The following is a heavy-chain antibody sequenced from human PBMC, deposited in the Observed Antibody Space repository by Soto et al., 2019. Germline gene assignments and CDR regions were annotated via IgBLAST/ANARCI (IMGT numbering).Heavy chain of an antibody. D-gene: IGHD1-26*01. V-gene: IGHV4-61*01. CDR2: VYYSGST. J-gene: IGHJ6*02. Sequence: SETLSLTCTVSGATVSSSNHYWSWVRQPPGKGLEWIGYVYYSGSTNSNPSLKSRVTLSLDTSRSQFSLKLNSVTAADTAVYYCVHLSGSLYHYYGLDVWGQGTTVTVSS. CDR1: GATVSSSNHY. CDR3: VHLSGSLYHYYGLDV.